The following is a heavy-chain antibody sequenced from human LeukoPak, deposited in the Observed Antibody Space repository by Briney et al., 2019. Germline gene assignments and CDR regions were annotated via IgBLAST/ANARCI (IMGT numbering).Heavy chain of an antibody. Sequence: GGDVRLSCAASGFNHSINYMSWLRQAPGKGPEWVSALYTRATTTYYADSVTGRFTISRDNSKNTLYLQMSSLRVEDTAIYYCAKESPWASPRNYYFDYWCQGTLVTVSS. CDR2: LYTRATTT. V-gene: IGHV3-23*05. CDR1: GFNHSINY. J-gene: IGHJ4*02. CDR3: AKESPWASPRNYYFDY.